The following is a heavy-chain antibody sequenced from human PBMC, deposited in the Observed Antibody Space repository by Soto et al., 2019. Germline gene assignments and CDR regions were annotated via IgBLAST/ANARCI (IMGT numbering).Heavy chain of an antibody. D-gene: IGHD3-22*01. Sequence: GGSLRLSCAASGFTFSSYAMHWVRQAPGKGLEWVAVISYDGSNKYYADSVKGRFTISRDNSKNTLYLQMNSLRAEDTAVYYCARDSPQSWYYDSSGYYFYWYFDLWGRGTLVTVSS. CDR2: ISYDGSNK. CDR3: ARDSPQSWYYDSSGYYFYWYFDL. V-gene: IGHV3-30-3*01. J-gene: IGHJ2*01. CDR1: GFTFSSYA.